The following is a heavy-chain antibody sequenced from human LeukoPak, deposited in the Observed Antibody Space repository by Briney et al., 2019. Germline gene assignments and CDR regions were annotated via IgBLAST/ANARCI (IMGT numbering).Heavy chain of an antibody. V-gene: IGHV3-30*18. CDR2: ISYDGSNK. D-gene: IGHD5-18*01. CDR3: AECGYSYGIQCYFDY. Sequence: GGSLRLSCAASGFTFSSYGMHWVRQAPGKGLEWVAVISYDGSNKYYADSVKGRFTISRDNSKNTLYLQMNSLRAEDTAVYYCAECGYSYGIQCYFDYWGQGTLVTVSS. CDR1: GFTFSSYG. J-gene: IGHJ4*02.